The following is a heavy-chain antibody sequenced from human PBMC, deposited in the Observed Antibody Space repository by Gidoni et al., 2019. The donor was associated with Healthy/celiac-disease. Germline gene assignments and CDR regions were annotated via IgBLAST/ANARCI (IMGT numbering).Heavy chain of an antibody. D-gene: IGHD3-3*01. CDR1: GFSLSNARMG. CDR3: ARAVLRFLEEEAGTNWFDP. Sequence: QVTLKESGPELVKPTETLTLTCTVSGFSLSNARMGGSWIRQPPGKALEWLAHLFSNDEKSYSTSPKSKLPISKDPSQSQVVLTMTHLDPLDPAPYPCARAVLRFLEEEAGTNWFDPWGQGTLVTVSS. CDR2: LFSNDEK. J-gene: IGHJ5*02. V-gene: IGHV2-26*01.